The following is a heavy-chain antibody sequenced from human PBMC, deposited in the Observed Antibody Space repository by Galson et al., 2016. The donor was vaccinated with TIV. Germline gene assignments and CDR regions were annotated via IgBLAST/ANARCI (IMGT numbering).Heavy chain of an antibody. CDR2: INAGNGNT. J-gene: IGHJ4*02. D-gene: IGHD1-1*01. Sequence: SVKVSCKASGYTFTNYLMHWVRQAPGQRLEWMGWINAGNGNTKYSQKFQGRVTITRDTSASTAYMELSSLRAEDTAEYYCARDPGCFVYWGQGTLVSVSS. V-gene: IGHV1-3*01. CDR1: GYTFTNYL. CDR3: ARDPGCFVY.